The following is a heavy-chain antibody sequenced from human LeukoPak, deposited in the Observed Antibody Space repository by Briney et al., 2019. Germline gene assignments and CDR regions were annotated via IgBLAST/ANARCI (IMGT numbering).Heavy chain of an antibody. CDR1: GGSISNYY. D-gene: IGHD4-23*01. Sequence: PSETLSLTCTVSGGSISNYYWSWIRQPPGKGLEWIGYISYSGNTNRNPSLKSRVIMSVDTSKNQFSLKLSSVTAADTAVYYCARESTVVARHFDYWGQGTLVTVSS. J-gene: IGHJ4*02. CDR2: ISYSGNT. V-gene: IGHV4-59*01. CDR3: ARESTVVARHFDY.